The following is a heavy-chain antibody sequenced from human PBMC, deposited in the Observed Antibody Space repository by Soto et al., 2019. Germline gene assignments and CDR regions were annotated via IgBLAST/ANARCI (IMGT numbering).Heavy chain of an antibody. Sequence: PGESLKISCKGSGYSFTSYWIGWVRQMPGKGLEWMGIIYPGDSDTRYSSSFQGQVTISADKSISTAYLQWSSLKASDTAMYYCARHEISNRIAAYGMGVWGQGTTVTGSS. CDR1: GYSFTSYW. CDR2: IYPGDSDT. J-gene: IGHJ6*02. V-gene: IGHV5-51*01. CDR3: ARHEISNRIAAYGMGV. D-gene: IGHD4-4*01.